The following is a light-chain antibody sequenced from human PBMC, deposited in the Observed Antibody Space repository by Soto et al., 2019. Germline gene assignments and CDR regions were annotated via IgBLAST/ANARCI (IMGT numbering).Light chain of an antibody. CDR2: EIS. V-gene: IGLV2-14*01. CDR3: SYLTTNVTNG. CDR1: TSDVGADNY. Sequence: QAVLAQPASVSGSPGQSVAISCTGTTSDVGADNYISWYQQNPGKAPKLLLSEISNRPSGVSDRFSGSQSGSTASLTLSGLQAEHQGDDDGSYLTTNVTNGFGTG. J-gene: IGLJ1*01.